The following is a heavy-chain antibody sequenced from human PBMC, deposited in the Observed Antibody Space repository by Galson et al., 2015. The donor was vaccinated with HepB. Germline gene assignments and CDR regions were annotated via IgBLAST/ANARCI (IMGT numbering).Heavy chain of an antibody. CDR1: GFTFSSYW. CDR2: IKQDGSEK. J-gene: IGHJ5*02. CDR3: ARDIGRITMVRGVKESPNWFDP. D-gene: IGHD3-10*01. Sequence: SLRLSCAASGFTFSSYWMSWVRQAPGKGLEWVANIKQDGSEKYYVDSVKGRFTISRDNAKNSLYLQMNSLRAEDTAVYYCARDIGRITMVRGVKESPNWFDPWGQGTLVTVSS. V-gene: IGHV3-7*03.